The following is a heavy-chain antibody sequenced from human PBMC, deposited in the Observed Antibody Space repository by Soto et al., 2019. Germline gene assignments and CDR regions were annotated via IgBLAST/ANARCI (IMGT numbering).Heavy chain of an antibody. CDR1: GDTFSTYG. D-gene: IGHD3-10*01. J-gene: IGHJ5*01. Sequence: QVQLVQSGAEVKKPGSSVKVSCEPSGDTFSTYGLNWVRQAPGQGLEWMGGIIPFSGTPNYAQKFQDRLTITADKSTGSAYMEVTSLRLDDSAVYYCARAHYRGGSANVWVNWFDSWGQGTLVTVSS. CDR2: IIPFSGTP. CDR3: ARAHYRGGSANVWVNWFDS. V-gene: IGHV1-69*06.